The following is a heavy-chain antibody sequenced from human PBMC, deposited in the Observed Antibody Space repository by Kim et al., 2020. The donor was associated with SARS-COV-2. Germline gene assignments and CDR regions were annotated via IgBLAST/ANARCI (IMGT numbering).Heavy chain of an antibody. CDR2: GTNT. J-gene: IGHJ6*02. Sequence: GTNTYYADSVKGRFDIPRDNSKNTLYLQMNSLGAEDTAVYFCARTSHMDVWGQGTTVTVSS. CDR3: ARTSHMDV. V-gene: IGHV3-23*01. D-gene: IGHD1-7*01.